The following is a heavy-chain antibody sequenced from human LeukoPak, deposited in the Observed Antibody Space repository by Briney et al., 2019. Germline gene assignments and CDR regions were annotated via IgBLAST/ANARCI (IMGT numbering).Heavy chain of an antibody. V-gene: IGHV4-59*01. CDR3: AMKNDFDI. D-gene: IGHD2/OR15-2a*01. CDR2: IFYSGRT. Sequence: PSETLSLTCTLSGGSMSSDYCKWIRQPPGKGLEWIGCIFYSGRTYYNPSLKSRVTISVDMSKSQFSLRLTSVTAADTAVYYCAMKNDFDIWGQGTLVTVSS. J-gene: IGHJ3*02. CDR1: GGSMSSDY.